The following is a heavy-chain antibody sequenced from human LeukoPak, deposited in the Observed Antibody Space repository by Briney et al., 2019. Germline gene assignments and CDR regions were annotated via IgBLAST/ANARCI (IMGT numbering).Heavy chain of an antibody. CDR1: GFTFRSYW. CDR3: AKDDHGGSGWRDYFDY. CDR2: ISGSTGST. J-gene: IGHJ4*02. Sequence: GESLRLSCTASGFTFRSYWMAWVRQAPGKGLEWVSAISGSTGSTYYADSVKGRFTISRDNSKSTLYLQMNSLRAEDTAVYYCAKDDHGGSGWRDYFDYWGQGTLVTVSS. D-gene: IGHD6-19*01. V-gene: IGHV3-23*01.